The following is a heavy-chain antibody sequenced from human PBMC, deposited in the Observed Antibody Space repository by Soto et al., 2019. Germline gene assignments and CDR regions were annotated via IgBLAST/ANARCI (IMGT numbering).Heavy chain of an antibody. V-gene: IGHV1-18*01. J-gene: IGHJ5*02. D-gene: IGHD4-17*01. CDR1: GYTFTSYG. CDR2: ISAYNVNT. CDR3: ARLSVTTGWFDP. Sequence: ASVKVSCKASGYTFTSYGISWVRQAPGQGLEWMGWISAYNVNTNYAQKLQGRVTMTTDTSTSTAYMELRSLRFDDTAVYYCARLSVTTGWFDPWGQGTLVTVSS.